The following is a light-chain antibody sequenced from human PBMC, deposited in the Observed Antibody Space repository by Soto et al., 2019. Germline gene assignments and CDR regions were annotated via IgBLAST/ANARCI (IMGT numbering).Light chain of an antibody. V-gene: IGLV2-14*01. CDR3: SSYKSGSTPVV. J-gene: IGLJ2*01. Sequence: QSALTQPASVSGSPGQSITISCTGTSSDVGAYNYVSWYQQHPGKAPKLMIDDVSNRPSGVSNRFSGSKSGNTASLTISGLQAEDEADYYCSSYKSGSTPVVFGGGTKVTVL. CDR2: DVS. CDR1: SSDVGAYNY.